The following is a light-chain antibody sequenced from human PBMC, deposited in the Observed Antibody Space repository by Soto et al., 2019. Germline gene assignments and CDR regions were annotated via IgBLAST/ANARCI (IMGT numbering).Light chain of an antibody. V-gene: IGKV1D-12*01. J-gene: IGKJ4*01. CDR1: QGLSSW. CDR3: HQANSFPPA. CDR2: GAS. Sequence: DIQMTQSPSSVSASVGDRVTITCRASQGLSSWLAWYQQKPGKAPQLLIYGASSLQSGVPSRFSGSGSGTDFTLSISSLQPEDIATYYCHQANSFPPAFGGGTKVEIK.